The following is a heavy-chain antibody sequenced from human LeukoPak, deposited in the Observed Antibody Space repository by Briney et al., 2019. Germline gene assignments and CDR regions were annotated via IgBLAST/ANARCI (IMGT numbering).Heavy chain of an antibody. Sequence: GASLRLSCAASGFTFSSYAMSWVRQAPGKGLEWVSAISGSGGSTYYADSVKGRFTISRDNSKNTLYLQMNSLRAEDTAVYYCAKALFYIAVAGSDYWAREPWSPSPQ. CDR2: ISGSGGST. CDR1: GFTFSSYA. V-gene: IGHV3-23*01. CDR3: AKALFYIAVAGSDY. J-gene: IGHJ4*02. D-gene: IGHD6-19*01.